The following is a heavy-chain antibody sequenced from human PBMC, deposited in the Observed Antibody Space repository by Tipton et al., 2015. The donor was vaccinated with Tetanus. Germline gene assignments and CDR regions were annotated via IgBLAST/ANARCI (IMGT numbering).Heavy chain of an antibody. D-gene: IGHD1-26*01. CDR2: IYNSGST. Sequence: TLSLTCTVSGGSISSGGYYWSWIRQHPGKGLEWIGDIYNSGSTYYNPSLKSRVTISVDTSKNQFSLKLNSVTAADTAVYFCARDQARGARGWNYFDNWGQGTQVTVSS. V-gene: IGHV4-31*03. J-gene: IGHJ4*02. CDR1: GGSISSGGYY. CDR3: ARDQARGARGWNYFDN.